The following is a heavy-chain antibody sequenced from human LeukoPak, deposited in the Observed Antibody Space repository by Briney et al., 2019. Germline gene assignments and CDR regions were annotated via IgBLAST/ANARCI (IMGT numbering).Heavy chain of an antibody. Sequence: SETLSLTCAVSGHPISSGYYWGWIRQPPGKGLEWIGSIYHSGSTYYNPSLKSRVTISVDTSKNQFSLKLSSVTAADTAVYYCARPVTTYWFDPWGQGTLVTVSS. D-gene: IGHD4-17*01. CDR2: IYHSGST. V-gene: IGHV4-38-2*01. J-gene: IGHJ5*02. CDR3: ARPVTTYWFDP. CDR1: GHPISSGYY.